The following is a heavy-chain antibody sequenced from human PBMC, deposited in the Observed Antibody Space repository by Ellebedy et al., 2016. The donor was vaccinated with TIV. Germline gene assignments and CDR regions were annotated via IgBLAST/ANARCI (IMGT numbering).Heavy chain of an antibody. J-gene: IGHJ6*02. V-gene: IGHV1-18*01. Sequence: AASVKVSCKASGYTFTSYGITWVRQAPGQGLEWMGWISAYNGNRNYVQKFQSRVTMTTDPSTRTAYMELTSLRSDETAVYYCAREGEAHYDFWSGHQNYAMDVWGQGTTVTVSS. D-gene: IGHD3-3*01. CDR2: ISAYNGNR. CDR1: GYTFTSYG. CDR3: AREGEAHYDFWSGHQNYAMDV.